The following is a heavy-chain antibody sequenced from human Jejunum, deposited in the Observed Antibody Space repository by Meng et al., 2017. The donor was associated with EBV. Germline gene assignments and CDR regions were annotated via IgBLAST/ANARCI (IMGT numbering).Heavy chain of an antibody. J-gene: IGHJ4*02. CDR1: GYSFTSRA. Sequence: GCELQPPGASVNVSCKASGYSFTSRAMHWVRQAPGQGLEWMGWINTDTRNPTYAQGLTGRFVFSLDTSVSTAYLQISSLKAEDTAVYYCARGEGGYCSSSSCYLGTWGQGTLVTVSS. D-gene: IGHD2-2*01. V-gene: IGHV7-4-1*02. CDR3: ARGEGGYCSSSSCYLGT. CDR2: INTDTRNP.